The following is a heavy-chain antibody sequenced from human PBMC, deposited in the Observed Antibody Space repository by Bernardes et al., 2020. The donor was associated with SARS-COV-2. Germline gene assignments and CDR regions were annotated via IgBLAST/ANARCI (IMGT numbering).Heavy chain of an antibody. V-gene: IGHV3-74*01. CDR1: GFTFSNFC. CDR3: AREPVGDGYNGDY. CDR2: FNGVASGT. J-gene: IGHJ4*02. Sequence: GGSLRLSCAASGFTFSNFCMNWVRQVPGKGLVWFSRFNGVASGTSYADSVKGRFTISRDNAKNILYLQMDSLRVEDTAVYYCAREPVGDGYNGDYWGQGTLVTVS. D-gene: IGHD5-12*01.